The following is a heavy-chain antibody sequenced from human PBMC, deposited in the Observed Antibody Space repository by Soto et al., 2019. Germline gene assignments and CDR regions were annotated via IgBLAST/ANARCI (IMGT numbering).Heavy chain of an antibody. V-gene: IGHV4-30-2*01. CDR3: AAGGGLPRYY. J-gene: IGHJ4*02. CDR2: IYHSGST. D-gene: IGHD5-12*01. CDR1: GGSISSGGYS. Sequence: QLQLQESGSGLVKPSQTLSLTCAVSGGSISSGGYSWSWIRQPPGKGLEWIGYIYHSGSTYYNPSLKSRVTISVNRSKNQFSLKLSPVTAADTAVCYCAAGGGLPRYYWGQGTLVTVSS.